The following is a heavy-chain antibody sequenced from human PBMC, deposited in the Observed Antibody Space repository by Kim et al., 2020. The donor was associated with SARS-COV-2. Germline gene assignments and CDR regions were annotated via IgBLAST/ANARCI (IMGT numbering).Heavy chain of an antibody. Sequence: SETLSLTCAVYGGSFSGYYWSWIRQPPGKGLEWIGEINHSGSTNYNPSLKSRVTISVDTSKNQFSLKLSSVTAADTAVYYCARSPAAFGVVISQRPYYF. CDR2: INHSGST. CDR3: ARSPAAFGVVISQRPYYF. J-gene: IGHJ4*01. V-gene: IGHV4-34*01. D-gene: IGHD3-3*01. CDR1: GGSFSGYY.